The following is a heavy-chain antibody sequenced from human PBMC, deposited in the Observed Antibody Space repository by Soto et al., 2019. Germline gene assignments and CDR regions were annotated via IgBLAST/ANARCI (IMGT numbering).Heavy chain of an antibody. CDR2: IYHSGST. Sequence: QLQLQESGSGLVKPSQTLSLTCAVSGCSISSGGYSWSWIRQPPGKGLEWIGYIYHSGSTYYNPSLKSRVTISVDRSKNQFSLKLSSVTAADTAVYYCARGYRAGMDVWGQGTTVTVSS. CDR1: GCSISSGGYS. D-gene: IGHD3-16*02. V-gene: IGHV4-30-2*01. J-gene: IGHJ6*02. CDR3: ARGYRAGMDV.